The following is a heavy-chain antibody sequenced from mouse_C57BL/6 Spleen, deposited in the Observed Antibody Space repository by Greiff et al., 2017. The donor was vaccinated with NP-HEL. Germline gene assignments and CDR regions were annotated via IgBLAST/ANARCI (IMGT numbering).Heavy chain of an antibody. CDR1: GFTFSDAW. Sequence: EVQGVEFGGGLVQPGGSMKLSCAASGFTFSDAWMDWVRQSPEKGLEWVAEIRNKANNHATYYAESVKGRFTISRDDSKSSVYLQMNSLRAEDTGIYYCTRRPPCYYGSSYDYYAMDYWGQGTSVTVSS. J-gene: IGHJ4*01. CDR2: IRNKANNHAT. V-gene: IGHV6-6*01. CDR3: TRRPPCYYGSSYDYYAMDY. D-gene: IGHD1-1*01.